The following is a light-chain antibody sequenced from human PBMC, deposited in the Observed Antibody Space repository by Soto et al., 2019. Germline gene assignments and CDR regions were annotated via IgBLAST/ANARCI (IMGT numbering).Light chain of an antibody. V-gene: IGKV3-11*01. J-gene: IGKJ5*01. CDR1: QSVTRY. CDR3: QERDTWPIT. Sequence: EIVLTQSPATLSLSPGERPTLSCRASQSVTRYLAWYQQKPGQAPRFLIFDASNRATGVPARFSGSGSGTDFSLTISSLEPEDFAVYYCQERDTWPITFGQGTRLEIK. CDR2: DAS.